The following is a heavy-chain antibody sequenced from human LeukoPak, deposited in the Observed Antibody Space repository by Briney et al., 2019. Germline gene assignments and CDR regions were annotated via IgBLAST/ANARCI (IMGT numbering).Heavy chain of an antibody. V-gene: IGHV4-59*08. J-gene: IGHJ4*02. Sequence: SATLSLTCPVSGGSISSYYWSWIRPPPGKGLEWIGYIYYSGSTNYNPSLKSRVTISVDTSKNQFSLKLSSVTAADTAVYYCARRFDCWGQGTLVTVSS. CDR3: ARRFDC. CDR1: GGSISSYY. CDR2: IYYSGST.